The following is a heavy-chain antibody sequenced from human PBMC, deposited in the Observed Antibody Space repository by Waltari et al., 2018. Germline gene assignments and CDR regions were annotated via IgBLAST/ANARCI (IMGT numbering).Heavy chain of an antibody. V-gene: IGHV4-59*01. J-gene: IGHJ4*02. CDR1: GGSISSYY. Sequence: QVQLQESGPGLVKPSETLSLTCTVSGGSISSYYWSWIRQPPGKGLEWIGYIYYSGSTNYTPSLKSRVTISVDTSKNQFSLKLSSVTAADTAVYYCARERTGTTYYFDYWGQGTLVTVSS. CDR2: IYYSGST. D-gene: IGHD1-1*01. CDR3: ARERTGTTYYFDY.